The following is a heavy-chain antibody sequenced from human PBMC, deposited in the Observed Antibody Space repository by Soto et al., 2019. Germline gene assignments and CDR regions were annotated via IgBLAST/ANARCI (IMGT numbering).Heavy chain of an antibody. J-gene: IGHJ4*02. CDR1: GFTFNNYA. Sequence: EVQLLESGGGLVQPGGSLRLSCAASGFTFNNYAMTWVRQAPGKGLEWVSAISGGGDTTSYADSVKGRFTVSRDGSKNTLYLQMTSLRAEDTALYYCAKGRGASGSLTPLVDFWGQGTRVTVSS. CDR2: ISGGGDTT. V-gene: IGHV3-23*01. D-gene: IGHD3-10*01. CDR3: AKGRGASGSLTPLVDF.